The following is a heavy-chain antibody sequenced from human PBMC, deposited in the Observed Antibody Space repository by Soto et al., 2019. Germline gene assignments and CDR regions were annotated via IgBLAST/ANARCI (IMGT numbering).Heavy chain of an antibody. J-gene: IGHJ4*02. Sequence: PPGGSLRLSCTASGFTFSSYWMHWVRQAPEKGLVWVSRINTDGSSTSYADSVKGRFTISRDNAKNTVYLQMNSLRPEDTAVYYCARDSADLSCWGQGTLVT. CDR1: GFTFSSYW. CDR3: ARDSADLSC. D-gene: IGHD3-10*01. CDR2: INTDGSST. V-gene: IGHV3-74*01.